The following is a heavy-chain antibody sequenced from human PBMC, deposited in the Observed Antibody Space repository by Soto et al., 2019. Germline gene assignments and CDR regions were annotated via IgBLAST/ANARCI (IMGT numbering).Heavy chain of an antibody. CDR1: GGSVSGDSYY. Sequence: QMQLQESGPGLVKPSETLSLTCTVSGGSVSGDSYYWSWIRQPPGKGLEYIGYIYSSGSTYYNPSLKSRVTISVDTSKNQFSLRLSSVTLADTAMYYCARGGRVFGVVPDYWGQGTLVTVSS. D-gene: IGHD3-3*01. V-gene: IGHV4-61*01. J-gene: IGHJ4*02. CDR3: ARGGRVFGVVPDY. CDR2: IYSSGST.